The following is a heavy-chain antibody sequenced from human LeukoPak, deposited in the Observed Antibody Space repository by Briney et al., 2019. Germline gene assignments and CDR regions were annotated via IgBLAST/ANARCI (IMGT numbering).Heavy chain of an antibody. CDR1: GGSFSGYY. CDR3: ARDLNGDTDY. J-gene: IGHJ4*02. Sequence: SETLSLTCAVYGGSFSGYYWSWIRQPPGKGLEWIGEINHSGSTNYNPSLKSRVTISVDTSKNQFSLKLSSVTAADTAVYYCARDLNGDTDYWGQGTLVTVSS. D-gene: IGHD4-17*01. CDR2: INHSGST. V-gene: IGHV4-34*01.